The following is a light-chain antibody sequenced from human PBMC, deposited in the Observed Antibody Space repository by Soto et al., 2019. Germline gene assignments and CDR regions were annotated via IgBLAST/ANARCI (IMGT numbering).Light chain of an antibody. J-gene: IGLJ1*01. Sequence: QSALTQPASVSGSPGQTIPVSCSGTISDVGAYNYFSWYQQHPGKAPKLRIYDVNNRPSGVSKRFSGSKSGKTASLTISGLQAEDEADYFCCSYTSSSLYVFGTGTKVTVL. CDR3: CSYTSSSLYV. CDR1: ISDVGAYNY. V-gene: IGLV2-14*01. CDR2: DVN.